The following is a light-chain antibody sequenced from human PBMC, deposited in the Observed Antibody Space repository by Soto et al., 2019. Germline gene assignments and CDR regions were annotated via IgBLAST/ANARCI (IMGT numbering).Light chain of an antibody. CDR3: MLSYTGAVL. Sequence: QAVVTQEPSLTVSPGGTVTLTCGSRTGAVTSGHYPYWFQQKPGQAPRTLIYDTTNKPSWTPARFSGSLLGGKAALTLSGAQPEDEADYYCMLSYTGAVLFGGGTQLTVL. CDR2: DTT. V-gene: IGLV7-46*01. CDR1: TGAVTSGHY. J-gene: IGLJ2*01.